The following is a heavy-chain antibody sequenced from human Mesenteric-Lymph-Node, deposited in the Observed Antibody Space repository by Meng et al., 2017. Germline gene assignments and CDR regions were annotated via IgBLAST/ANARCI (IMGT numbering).Heavy chain of an antibody. CDR1: GGSISSSSYY. Sequence: LRLSCTVSGGSISSSSYYWSWIRQPAGKGLEWIGRIYTSGSTNYNPSLKSRVTMSVDTSKNQFSLKLSSVTAADTAVYYCARDQKPGYSYGVLTTEYYFDYWGQGTLVTVSS. V-gene: IGHV4-61*02. CDR3: ARDQKPGYSYGVLTTEYYFDY. D-gene: IGHD5-18*01. J-gene: IGHJ4*02. CDR2: IYTSGST.